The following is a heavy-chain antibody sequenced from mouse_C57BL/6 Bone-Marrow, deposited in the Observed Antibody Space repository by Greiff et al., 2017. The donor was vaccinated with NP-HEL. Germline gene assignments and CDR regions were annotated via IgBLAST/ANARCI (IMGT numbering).Heavy chain of an antibody. CDR3: ARLFITTVVAEDY. Sequence: QVQLQQSGAELVKPGASVKLSCKASGYTFTSYWMHWVKQRPGQGLEWIGMIHPNSGSTNYNEKFKSKATLTVDKSSSTAYMQLSSLTSEDSAVYYCARLFITTVVAEDYWGQGTTLTVSS. J-gene: IGHJ2*01. D-gene: IGHD1-1*01. CDR1: GYTFTSYW. CDR2: IHPNSGST. V-gene: IGHV1-64*01.